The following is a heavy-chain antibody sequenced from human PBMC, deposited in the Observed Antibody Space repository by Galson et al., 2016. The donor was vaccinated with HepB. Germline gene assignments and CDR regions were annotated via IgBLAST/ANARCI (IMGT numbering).Heavy chain of an antibody. CDR2: IYTGGTT. CDR1: GFDVSDNY. D-gene: IGHD2-15*01. V-gene: IGHV3-53*01. J-gene: IGHJ6*02. Sequence: SLRLSCAASGFDVSDNYISWVRQAPGKGLEWVAVIYTGGTTYYAASVKGRFTISRDNSENTVFLQISSLRAEDTALYYCARSTHVPAAVLPYYYYGLDVWGQGTTVTVSS. CDR3: ARSTHVPAAVLPYYYYGLDV.